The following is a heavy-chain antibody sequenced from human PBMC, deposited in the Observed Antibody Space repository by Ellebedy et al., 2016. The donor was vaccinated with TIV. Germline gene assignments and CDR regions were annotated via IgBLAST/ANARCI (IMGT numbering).Heavy chain of an antibody. Sequence: SETLSLTCTVSGASIRSYYWSWIRQPPGKGLEWIGYIYYSGSTNYNPSLKSRVTISVDTSKNQFSLKLSSVTAADTAVYYCARGPGPTTVTTWGQGTLVTVSS. D-gene: IGHD4-17*01. CDR3: ARGPGPTTVTT. V-gene: IGHV4-59*01. CDR1: GASIRSYY. J-gene: IGHJ5*02. CDR2: IYYSGST.